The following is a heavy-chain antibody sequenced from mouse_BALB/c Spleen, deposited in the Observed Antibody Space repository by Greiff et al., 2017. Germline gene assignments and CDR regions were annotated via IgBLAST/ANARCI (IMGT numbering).Heavy chain of an antibody. CDR1: GYTFTDYV. J-gene: IGHJ4*01. CDR2: IYPGSGST. CDR3: ARRLRHYAMDY. V-gene: IGHV1-77*01. Sequence: VQLQESGPELVKPGASVKMSCKASGYTFTDYVISWVKQRTGQGLEWIGEIYPGSGSTYYNEKFKGKATLTADKSSNTAYMQLSSLTSEDSAVYFCARRLRHYAMDYWGQGTSVTVSS. D-gene: IGHD2-4*01.